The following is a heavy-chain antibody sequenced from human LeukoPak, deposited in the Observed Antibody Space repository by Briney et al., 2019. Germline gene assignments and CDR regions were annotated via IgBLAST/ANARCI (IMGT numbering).Heavy chain of an antibody. CDR3: ARDHNYAFDN. CDR2: IGIDSGNT. J-gene: IGHJ4*02. Sequence: GESLRLSCTASGFPFIEYSMNWVRQVPGKGLEWIAYIGIDSGNTKYADSVRGRFTISADKTKNSLYLQMNGLRVDDTAVYYCARDHNYAFDNWGQGTLVSVAS. V-gene: IGHV3-48*01. CDR1: GFPFIEYS. D-gene: IGHD1-1*01.